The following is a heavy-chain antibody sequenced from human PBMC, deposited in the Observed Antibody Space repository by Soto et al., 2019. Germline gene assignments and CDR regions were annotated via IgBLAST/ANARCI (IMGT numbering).Heavy chain of an antibody. Sequence: GGSLRLSCTYSGFTFSSYWMSWVRQAPGKGLEWVANIKQDGSEKYYVDSVKGRFTISRDNAKNSLYLQMNSLRAEDTAVYYCTRAADSAIDIWGQVTMVTVSS. CDR1: GFTFSSYW. J-gene: IGHJ3*02. V-gene: IGHV3-7*04. D-gene: IGHD3-22*01. CDR3: TRAADSAIDI. CDR2: IKQDGSEK.